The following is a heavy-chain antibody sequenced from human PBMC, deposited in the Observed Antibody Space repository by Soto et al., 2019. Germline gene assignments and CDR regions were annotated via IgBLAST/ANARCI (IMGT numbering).Heavy chain of an antibody. V-gene: IGHV3-74*01. CDR1: GFDFSNTW. D-gene: IGHD1-20*01. CDR2: INSDGSSI. J-gene: IGHJ4*02. CDR3: AKDWYHTIDS. Sequence: SCATSGFDFSNTWIHWVRQVPGQGLVWVSRINSDGSSIIYADSVKGRFTLSRDNAKNTVHLQMSSLRVEDTAVYYCAKDWYHTIDSWGQGIPVTVSS.